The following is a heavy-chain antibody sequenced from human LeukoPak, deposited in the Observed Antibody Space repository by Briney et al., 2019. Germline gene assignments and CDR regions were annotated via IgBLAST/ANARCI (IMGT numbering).Heavy chain of an antibody. CDR3: ARGRTAQPGYNWFDP. CDR1: GGSFSGYY. J-gene: IGHJ5*02. CDR2: INHSGST. D-gene: IGHD1-14*01. Sequence: SETLSLTCAVYGGSFSGYYWSWIRQPPGRGRAGMGEINHSGSTNYNPSLKSRVTISVDTSKNQFSLKLSSVTAADTAVYYCARGRTAQPGYNWFDPWGQGTLVTVSS. V-gene: IGHV4-34*01.